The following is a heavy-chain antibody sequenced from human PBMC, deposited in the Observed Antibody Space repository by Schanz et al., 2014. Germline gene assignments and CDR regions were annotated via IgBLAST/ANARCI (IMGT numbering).Heavy chain of an antibody. CDR3: ARPGGSSWSFAY. V-gene: IGHV4-39*01. CDR2: IYQSGTT. Sequence: QLQLQESGPGLVKPSETLSLTCTVSGASISSSSYYWGWIRQPPGKGLEWIGSIYQSGTTYYSPPPKGRLPIPVDPPKNQSPLKLCSVTAADTAVYYCARPGGSSWSFAYWGLGRLVIVSS. D-gene: IGHD6-13*01. J-gene: IGHJ4*02. CDR1: GASISSSSYY.